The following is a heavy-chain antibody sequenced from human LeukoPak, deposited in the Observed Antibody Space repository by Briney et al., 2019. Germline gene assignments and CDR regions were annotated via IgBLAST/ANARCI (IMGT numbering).Heavy chain of an antibody. Sequence: PGGSLRLSCAASGFTFSSYAMIWVRQARGKGLEGVSAISGSGGSTYYADSVKGRFTISRDNSKNTLYLQMNSLRAEDTAVYYCAKWVRIPRFDYWGEGTLVTVSS. D-gene: IGHD2-15*01. J-gene: IGHJ4*02. V-gene: IGHV3-23*01. CDR1: GFTFSSYA. CDR2: ISGSGGST. CDR3: AKWVRIPRFDY.